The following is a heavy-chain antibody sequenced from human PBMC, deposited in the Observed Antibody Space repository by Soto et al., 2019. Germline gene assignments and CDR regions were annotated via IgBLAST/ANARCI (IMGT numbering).Heavy chain of an antibody. J-gene: IGHJ4*02. CDR1: GFTFSSYS. V-gene: IGHV3-48*01. CDR3: ARDPRGYDYIWGSYPEGFDY. D-gene: IGHD3-16*02. CDR2: ISSSSSTI. Sequence: GGSLRLSCAASGFTFSSYSMNWVRQAPGKGLEWVSYISSSSSTIYYADSVKGRFTISRDNAKNSMYLQMNSLRAEDTAVYYCARDPRGYDYIWGSYPEGFDYWGQGTLVTVSS.